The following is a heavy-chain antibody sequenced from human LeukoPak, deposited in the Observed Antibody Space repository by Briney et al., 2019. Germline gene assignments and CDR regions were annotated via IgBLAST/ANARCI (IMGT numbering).Heavy chain of an antibody. D-gene: IGHD6-19*01. Sequence: SETLSLTCTVSSGSISTSNYYWGWVRQPPGKALEWIGNIFYSGSTYYSPSLKSRVTISVDTSKNQFSLKLSSVTAADTAVYYCARESRGWYEDYWGQGTLVTVSS. V-gene: IGHV4-39*07. CDR3: ARESRGWYEDY. CDR1: SGSISTSNYY. J-gene: IGHJ4*02. CDR2: IFYSGST.